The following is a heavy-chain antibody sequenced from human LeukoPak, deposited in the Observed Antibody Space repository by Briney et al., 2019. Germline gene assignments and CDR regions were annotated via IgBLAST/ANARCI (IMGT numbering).Heavy chain of an antibody. D-gene: IGHD3-3*01. J-gene: IGHJ1*01. CDR3: VTDGGQLPYFTY. Sequence: GGSLRLSCAASGFTFPNAWIYWVRQAPGKGLEWVGRIKKKTDRRTTDYAAPVEGRFTISRDDSRNTVYLHMDSLKTEDTAVYYCVTDGGQLPYFTYWGQGTLVTVSS. CDR1: GFTFPNAW. V-gene: IGHV3-15*01. CDR2: IKKKTDRRTT.